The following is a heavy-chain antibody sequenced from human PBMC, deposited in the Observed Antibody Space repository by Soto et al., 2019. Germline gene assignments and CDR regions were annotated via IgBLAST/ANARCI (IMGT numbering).Heavy chain of an antibody. CDR2: IYYSGST. J-gene: IGHJ6*02. CDR3: ARGTQWLGYMDV. V-gene: IGHV4-39*01. CDR1: GGSISSSSYY. D-gene: IGHD6-19*01. Sequence: SETLSLTCTVSGGSISSSSYYWGWIRQPPGKGLEWIGSIYYSGSTYYNPSLKSRVTISVDTSKNQFSLKLSSVTAADTAVYYCARGTQWLGYMDVWGQGTTVTVSS.